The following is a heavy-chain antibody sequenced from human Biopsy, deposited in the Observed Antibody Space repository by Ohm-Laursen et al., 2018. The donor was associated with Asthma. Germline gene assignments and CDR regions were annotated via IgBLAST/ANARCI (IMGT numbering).Heavy chain of an antibody. CDR1: GFVFSHYG. CDR2: IYSGGTS. V-gene: IGHV3-53*01. CDR3: ARGDSSNWSHYYFDY. J-gene: IGHJ4*02. D-gene: IGHD3-22*01. Sequence: GSLRLSCAASGFVFSHYGMHWVRQAPGKGLEWVSVIYSGGTSHTADSVRGRFTISRDYSKNTLYLQMHSLRAEDTAVYYCARGDSSNWSHYYFDYWGQGTLVTVSS.